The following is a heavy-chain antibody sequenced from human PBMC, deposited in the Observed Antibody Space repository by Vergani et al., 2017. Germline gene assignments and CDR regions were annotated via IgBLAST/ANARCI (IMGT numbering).Heavy chain of an antibody. CDR1: GGTFSSYA. J-gene: IGHJ5*02. Sequence: QVQLVQSGAEVKKPGSSVKVSCKASGGTFSSYAISWVRQAPGQGLEWMGGIIPIFGTANYAQKFQGRVTITADDATSTASMELSSLRSEDTAVYYCARSTAPLGWFDPWGQGTLVTVSS. V-gene: IGHV1-69*01. CDR3: ARSTAPLGWFDP. CDR2: IIPIFGTA. D-gene: IGHD5-18*01.